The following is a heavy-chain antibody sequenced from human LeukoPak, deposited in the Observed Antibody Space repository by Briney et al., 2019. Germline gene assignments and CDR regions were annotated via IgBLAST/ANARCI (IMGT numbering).Heavy chain of an antibody. V-gene: IGHV3-30-3*01. CDR2: ISYDGSNK. Sequence: PGGSLRLSCAASGFTFSSYAMHWVRQASGKGLEWVAVISYDGSNKYYADSVKGRFTISRDNSKNTLYLQMNSLRAEDTAVYYCAKAGRDAYCSGGSCHRMGFDYWGQGTLVTVSS. CDR3: AKAGRDAYCSGGSCHRMGFDY. CDR1: GFTFSSYA. J-gene: IGHJ4*02. D-gene: IGHD2-15*01.